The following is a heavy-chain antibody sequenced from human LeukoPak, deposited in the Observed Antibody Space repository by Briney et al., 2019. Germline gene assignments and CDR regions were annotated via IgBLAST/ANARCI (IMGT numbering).Heavy chain of an antibody. CDR3: ARAPTVTAESAFGY. CDR1: GFTFSSYA. J-gene: IGHJ4*02. D-gene: IGHD4-17*01. V-gene: IGHV3-64*01. CDR2: INSNGGST. Sequence: PGGSLRLSCVASGFTFSSYAMHWVRQTPGKGLEYVSGINSNGGSTQYAYSVKGRFTISRENSKHTLYLQMGSLRTEDMAVYYCARAPTVTAESAFGYWGQGTLVTVSS.